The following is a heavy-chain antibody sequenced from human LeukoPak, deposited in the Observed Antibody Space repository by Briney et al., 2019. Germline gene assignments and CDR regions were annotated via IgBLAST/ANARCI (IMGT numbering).Heavy chain of an antibody. Sequence: ASVKVSCKASGYTFTSYYMHWVRQAPGQGLEWMGWIHPRRGDTNYAQKFQGRVTMTRDMSISTAYMELNRLRSDDTALYYCARVIAAAGIYYYFDYWGQGTLVTVSS. CDR2: IHPRRGDT. V-gene: IGHV1-2*02. D-gene: IGHD6-13*01. CDR1: GYTFTSYY. J-gene: IGHJ4*02. CDR3: ARVIAAAGIYYYFDY.